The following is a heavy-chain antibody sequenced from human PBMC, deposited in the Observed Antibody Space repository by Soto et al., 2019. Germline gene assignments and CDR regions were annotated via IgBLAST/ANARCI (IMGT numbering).Heavy chain of an antibody. Sequence: PSETLSLTCAVSGYSISSSNWWGWIRQPPGKGLEWIGYIYYSGTTYYNPSLKSRVTMSVDTSKNQFSLKLTSVTAVDTAVYYCARRIAAAKFDPWGQGTLVTVSS. D-gene: IGHD6-13*01. CDR3: ARRIAAAKFDP. V-gene: IGHV4-28*01. CDR1: GYSISSSNW. CDR2: IYYSGTT. J-gene: IGHJ5*02.